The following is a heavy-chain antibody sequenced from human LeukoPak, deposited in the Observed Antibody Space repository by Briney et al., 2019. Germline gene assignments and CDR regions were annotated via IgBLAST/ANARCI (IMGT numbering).Heavy chain of an antibody. CDR2: IKQDGSKK. Sequence: GGSLRLSCVASGFPFSSYWMTWVRQAPGKGLEWVANIKQDGSKKSYVDSVKGRFTISRDNAKNSLYLQMNSLRAENTAIYYCTEVGYIDGGIYLWGQGTLVTVSS. V-gene: IGHV3-7*01. D-gene: IGHD5-24*01. CDR3: TEVGYIDGGIYL. J-gene: IGHJ4*02. CDR1: GFPFSSYW.